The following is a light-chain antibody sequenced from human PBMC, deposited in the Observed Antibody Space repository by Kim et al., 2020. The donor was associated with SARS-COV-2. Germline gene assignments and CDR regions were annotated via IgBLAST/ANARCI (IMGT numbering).Light chain of an antibody. CDR3: QQYGSSPYS. Sequence: LSTGERDTLSSRASQSVGSRLLAWYQPNPGQPARLLIYEALKRVAGIHDRFSGSGYGRDSTLTISRPEPEDIAMYSCQQYGSSPYSSGQGTTLEI. CDR1: QSVGSRL. V-gene: IGKV3-20*01. CDR2: EAL. J-gene: IGKJ2*03.